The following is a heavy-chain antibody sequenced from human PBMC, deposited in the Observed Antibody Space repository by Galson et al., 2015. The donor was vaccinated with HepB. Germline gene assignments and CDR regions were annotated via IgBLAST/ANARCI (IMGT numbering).Heavy chain of an antibody. V-gene: IGHV3-23*01. J-gene: IGHJ4*02. CDR1: GFTFSSYT. CDR2: ISPSGATT. CDR3: AKRPSGSSSYIDF. Sequence: SLRLSCAASGFTFSSYTMRWVRQAPGKGLEWVSSISPSGATTYYADSVKGRFTISRDNSKNTLYLQMNSLRVEDTAMYYCAKRPSGSSSYIDFWGQGTLVTVSS. D-gene: IGHD2-2*01.